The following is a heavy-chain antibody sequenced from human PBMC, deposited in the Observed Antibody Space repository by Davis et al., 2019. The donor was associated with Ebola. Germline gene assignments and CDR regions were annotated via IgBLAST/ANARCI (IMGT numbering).Heavy chain of an antibody. D-gene: IGHD3-10*01. CDR2: IYSGGST. V-gene: IGHV3-66*01. CDR1: GFTVSSNY. CDR3: ARDEYYYGSGSYTYYFDY. J-gene: IGHJ4*02. Sequence: GESLKISCAASGFTVSSNYMSWVRQAPGKGLEWVSVIYSGGSTYYADSVKGRFTISRDNSKNTLYLQMNSLRAEDTAVYYCARDEYYYGSGSYTYYFDYWGQGTLVTVSS.